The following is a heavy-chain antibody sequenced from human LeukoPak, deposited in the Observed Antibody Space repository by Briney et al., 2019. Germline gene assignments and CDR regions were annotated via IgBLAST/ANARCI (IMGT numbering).Heavy chain of an antibody. CDR2: IYYSGST. CDR3: ARLRAGTVRIFDY. CDR1: GGSISSYY. J-gene: IGHJ4*02. D-gene: IGHD6-13*01. V-gene: IGHV4-59*08. Sequence: SETLSLTCTVSGGSISSYYWSWIRQPPGKGLEWIGYIYYSGSTNYNPSLKSRVTISVDTSKNQFSLKLSSVTAADTAVYYCARLRAGTVRIFDYWGQGTLVTVSS.